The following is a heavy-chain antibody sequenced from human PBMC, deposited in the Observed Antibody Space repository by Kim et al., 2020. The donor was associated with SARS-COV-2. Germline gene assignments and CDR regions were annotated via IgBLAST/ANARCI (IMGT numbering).Heavy chain of an antibody. J-gene: IGHJ6*02. Sequence: PSVKVSCKTSGYTFTSYAMNWVRQAPGQGLEWMGWINANTGNPTYAQDFTGRFVFSLDTSVNTAYLQISSLKAEDTAVYYCARSGGGYGNYYYTGVDVWGQGTTVTVSS. CDR2: INANTGNP. D-gene: IGHD6-25*01. CDR3: ARSGGGYGNYYYTGVDV. CDR1: GYTFTSYA. V-gene: IGHV7-4-1*02.